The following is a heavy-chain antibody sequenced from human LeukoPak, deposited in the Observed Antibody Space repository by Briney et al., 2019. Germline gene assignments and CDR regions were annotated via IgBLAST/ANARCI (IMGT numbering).Heavy chain of an antibody. CDR1: GGSINCDNYW. D-gene: IGHD4-17*01. V-gene: IGHV4-39*01. Sequence: SETLSLTCTVSGGSINCDNYWWGWFRQPPGKGLEWIGSFHYSGITSYNPSLKSRLTMPLDTSKNQFSLRLNSVTAADTAIYYCARLPPTDYEIDYWGQGTLVTVSS. CDR2: FHYSGIT. J-gene: IGHJ4*02. CDR3: ARLPPTDYEIDY.